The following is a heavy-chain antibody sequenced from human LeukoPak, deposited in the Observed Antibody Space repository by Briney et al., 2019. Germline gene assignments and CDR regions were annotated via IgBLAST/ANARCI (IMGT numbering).Heavy chain of an antibody. D-gene: IGHD2-15*01. V-gene: IGHV1-69*04. J-gene: IGHJ4*02. CDR3: ARDHCSPGTCLGGH. CDR2: IIPSLDIS. CDR1: GDTFITYT. Sequence: ASVKVSCKASGDTFITYTFSWVRQAPGQGLEWMGRIIPSLDISNYAQKFQGRVTLSADKATTTTYMELTSLRSEDTAIYYCARDHCSPGTCLGGHWGQGTLVTVSS.